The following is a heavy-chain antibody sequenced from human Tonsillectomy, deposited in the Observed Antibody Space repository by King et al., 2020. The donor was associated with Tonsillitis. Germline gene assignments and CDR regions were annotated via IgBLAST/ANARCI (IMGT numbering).Heavy chain of an antibody. V-gene: IGHV3-11*06. CDR1: GFTFSDYY. D-gene: IGHD2-2*01. Sequence: VQLVESGGGLVNPGGSLRLSCVASGFTFSDYYMNWIRQAPGKGLEWVSYIGSSSSYANYGDSVKGRFTISRDNTKNLLYLQMNSLRAEDTAVYYCARGGLVAADVIDYWGQGTLVTVSS. CDR3: ARGGLVAADVIDY. J-gene: IGHJ4*02. CDR2: IGSSSSYA.